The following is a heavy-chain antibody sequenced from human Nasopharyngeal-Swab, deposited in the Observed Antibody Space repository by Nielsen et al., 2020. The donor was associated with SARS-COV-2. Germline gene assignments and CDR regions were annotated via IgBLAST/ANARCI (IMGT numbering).Heavy chain of an antibody. D-gene: IGHD2-15*01. J-gene: IGHJ4*02. CDR2: IWYDGSNK. CDR3: AREAGYCSGGSCYSGPFDY. Sequence: WISQCPGKGLEWVAVIWYDGSNKYYADSVKGRFTISRDNSKNTLYLQMISLRAEDTAVYYCAREAGYCSGGSCYSGPFDYWGQGTLVTVSS. V-gene: IGHV3-33*01.